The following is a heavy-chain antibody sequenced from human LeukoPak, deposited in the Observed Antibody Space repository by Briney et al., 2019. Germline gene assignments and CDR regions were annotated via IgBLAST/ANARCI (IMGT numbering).Heavy chain of an antibody. CDR1: GDSVSSNSAA. CDR3: ARAVKYNWNYEGFDY. V-gene: IGHV6-1*01. D-gene: IGHD1-7*01. CDR2: TYYRSKWYN. Sequence: SQTLSLTCAISGDSVSSNSAAWNWIRQSPSRGLEWLGRTYYRSKWYNDYAVSVKSRINIKPDTSKDQFSLQLNSVPPEDTAVYYCARAVKYNWNYEGFDYWGQGTLVTVSS. J-gene: IGHJ4*02.